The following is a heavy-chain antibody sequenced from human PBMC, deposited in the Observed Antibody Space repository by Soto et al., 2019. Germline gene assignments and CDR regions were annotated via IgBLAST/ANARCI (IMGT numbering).Heavy chain of an antibody. CDR3: ARGSGGYYNYFDY. D-gene: IGHD3-22*01. V-gene: IGHV3-33*01. CDR1: GFTFSNYG. CDR2: IWYDGNHK. J-gene: IGHJ4*02. Sequence: PGGSLRLSCAASGFTFSNYGMHWVRQAPGKGLEWVSVIWYDGNHKYYADSVKGRFTISRDNSKNTLYVQMNSLRAEDTAVYYCARGSGGYYNYFDYWGQGTLVTVSS.